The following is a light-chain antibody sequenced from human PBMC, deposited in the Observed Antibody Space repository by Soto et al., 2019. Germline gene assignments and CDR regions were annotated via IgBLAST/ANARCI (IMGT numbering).Light chain of an antibody. Sequence: HSALTQPASGSRSPGQSSTITNTGTSSDVGGYNYVSWYQQYPGKVPKLMIYDVSYRPSGVSNRFSGSKSGNTASLTISGLQAEDEADYYCSSYTSSSTYVFGTGTKVTVL. CDR1: SSDVGGYNY. CDR3: SSYTSSSTYV. V-gene: IGLV2-14*01. CDR2: DVS. J-gene: IGLJ1*01.